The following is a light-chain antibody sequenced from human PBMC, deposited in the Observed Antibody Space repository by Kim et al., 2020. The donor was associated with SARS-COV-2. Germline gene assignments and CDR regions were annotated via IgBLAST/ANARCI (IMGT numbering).Light chain of an antibody. CDR3: QQYNGYRT. V-gene: IGKV1-5*03. CDR1: QSIGDW. J-gene: IGKJ1*01. Sequence: DIQMTQSPSTLSASVGDRVTITCRASQSIGDWLAWYQQKPGKAPKVLIYKASSLESGVPSRFSGSGSGTEFSLTISSLQPDDSATYYCQQYNGYRTFGQGTKVDIK. CDR2: KAS.